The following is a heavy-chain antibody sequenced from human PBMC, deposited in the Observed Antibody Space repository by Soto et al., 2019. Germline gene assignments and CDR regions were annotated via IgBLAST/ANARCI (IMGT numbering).Heavy chain of an antibody. J-gene: IGHJ3*02. CDR3: ASNIWNDGADRDGTLNI. D-gene: IGHD1-1*01. Sequence: QMQLEESGPGLVKPSETLSLTCSVSGGSVSDYYWHWIRQSPGKGLEWIGYLSSSGATSYSPPLRRRVTISLDSSKNQLSLKMTSVTAADAALYYCASNIWNDGADRDGTLNIWGQGTLVTVSS. V-gene: IGHV4-59*08. CDR1: GGSVSDYY. CDR2: LSSSGAT.